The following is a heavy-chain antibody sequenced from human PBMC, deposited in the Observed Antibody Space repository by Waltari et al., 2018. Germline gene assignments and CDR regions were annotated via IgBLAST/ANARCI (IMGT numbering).Heavy chain of an antibody. Sequence: QVTLRESGPALVKPTQTLTLTCTFSGFSLSTSGMCVSWIRQPPGKALEWLARIDWDDDKYYSTSLKHRLTISKDTSKTQVVLTMTNVDPVDTATYYCARTHIGVEERVYYYYCGMGVWGKGTTVTVSS. D-gene: IGHD2-21*01. CDR2: IDWDDDK. CDR1: GFSLSTSGMC. J-gene: IGHJ6*04. CDR3: ARTHIGVEERVYYYYCGMGV. V-gene: IGHV2-70*15.